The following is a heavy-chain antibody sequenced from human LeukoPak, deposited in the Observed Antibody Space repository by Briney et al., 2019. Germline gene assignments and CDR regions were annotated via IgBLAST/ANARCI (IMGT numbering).Heavy chain of an antibody. J-gene: IGHJ4*02. D-gene: IGHD4-17*01. V-gene: IGHV3-66*01. CDR3: ARDDYGEPFDY. Sequence: PGGSLRLSCAASGVTVSSDYMNWVRQAPGKGLEWVSVIYSGGTTYYADSVKGRFTISRDNPKNTLYLQMNSLRAEDTAVYYCARDDYGEPFDYWGQGTLVTVSS. CDR2: IYSGGTT. CDR1: GVTVSSDY.